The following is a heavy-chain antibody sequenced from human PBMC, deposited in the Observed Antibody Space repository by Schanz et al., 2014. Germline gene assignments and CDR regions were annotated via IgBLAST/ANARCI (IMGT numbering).Heavy chain of an antibody. CDR3: AIIGVMVAVAGTRADY. CDR2: ISSGSSYA. D-gene: IGHD6-19*01. Sequence: VQLLQFGGGVVQPGRSLRLSCEASGFDFNSYSMNWVRQVPGKGLEWVSDISSGSSYANYADSVKGRFTISRDNAKNSLFLQMNRLRAEDTALYYCAIIGVMVAVAGTRADYWGQGTLVTVSS. CDR1: GFDFNSYS. V-gene: IGHV3-21*05. J-gene: IGHJ4*02.